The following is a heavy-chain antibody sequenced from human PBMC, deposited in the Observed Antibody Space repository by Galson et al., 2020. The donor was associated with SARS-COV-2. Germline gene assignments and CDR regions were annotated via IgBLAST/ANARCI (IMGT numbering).Heavy chain of an antibody. CDR2: ISAYNGNT. Sequence: ASVKVSCKASGYTFTSYGISWVRQAPGQGLEWMGWISAYNGNTNYAQKLQGRVTMTTDTSTSTAYMELRSLRSDDTAAYYCARVLYYYDSSGSLRPAEYFQHWGQGTLVTVSS. J-gene: IGHJ1*01. D-gene: IGHD3-22*01. CDR3: ARVLYYYDSSGSLRPAEYFQH. CDR1: GYTFTSYG. V-gene: IGHV1-18*01.